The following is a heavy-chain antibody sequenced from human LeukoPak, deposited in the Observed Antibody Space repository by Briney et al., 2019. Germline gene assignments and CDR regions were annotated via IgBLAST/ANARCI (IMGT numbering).Heavy chain of an antibody. CDR3: ARLTGANLIPFDY. V-gene: IGHV4-39*01. D-gene: IGHD4/OR15-4a*01. J-gene: IGHJ4*02. Sequence: PSETLSLTCTVSGGSISSSNYYWGWIRQPPGKGLEWIGSIYYSGSTYYNPSLKSRVTISVDTSKNQFSLELSSVTAADTAVYYCARLTGANLIPFDYWGPGTLVTVSS. CDR2: IYYSGST. CDR1: GGSISSSNYY.